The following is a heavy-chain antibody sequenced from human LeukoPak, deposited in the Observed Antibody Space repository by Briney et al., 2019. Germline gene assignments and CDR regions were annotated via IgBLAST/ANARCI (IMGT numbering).Heavy chain of an antibody. D-gene: IGHD1-1*01. V-gene: IGHV3-23*01. CDR1: GFTFSSYA. CDR3: AVPPPYMGDY. Sequence: GGSLRLSCAASGFTFSSYAMSWVRQAPGKGLEWVSAISGSGGSTYYADSVKGRFTISRGNSKNTLYLQMNSLGAEDTAVYYCAVPPPYMGDYWGQGTLVTVSS. J-gene: IGHJ4*02. CDR2: ISGSGGST.